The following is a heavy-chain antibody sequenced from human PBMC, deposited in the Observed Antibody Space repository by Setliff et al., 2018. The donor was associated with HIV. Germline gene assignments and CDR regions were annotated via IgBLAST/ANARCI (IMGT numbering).Heavy chain of an antibody. CDR1: GVTFSTYA. V-gene: IGHV1-69*13. CDR2: IIPIFGTT. D-gene: IGHD6-19*01. J-gene: IGHJ4*03. CDR3: GTVRIAVPDDFDF. Sequence: SVKVSCKASGVTFSTYAISWVRQAPGQGLEWLGGIIPIFGTTIYAEKFQGRVTISADESTSTAYMELNSLRFEDTAVYYCGTVRIAVPDDFDFWGQGTMVTVSS.